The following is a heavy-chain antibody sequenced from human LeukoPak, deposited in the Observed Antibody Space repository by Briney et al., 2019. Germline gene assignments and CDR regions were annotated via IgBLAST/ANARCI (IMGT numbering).Heavy chain of an antibody. D-gene: IGHD1-1*01. CDR2: INPSGGST. CDR3: ASGYNWNPYYYYYMDV. CDR1: GYTFTSYY. V-gene: IGHV1-46*01. Sequence: ASVKVSCKASGYTFTSYYMHWVRQAPGQGLEWMGIINPSGGSTSYAQKFQGRVTMTRDTSTSTVYMELSSLRSEDTAVYYCASGYNWNPYYYYYMDVWGKGTTVTVSS. J-gene: IGHJ6*03.